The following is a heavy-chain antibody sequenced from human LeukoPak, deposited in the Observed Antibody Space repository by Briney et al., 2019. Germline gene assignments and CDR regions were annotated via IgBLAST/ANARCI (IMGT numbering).Heavy chain of an antibody. V-gene: IGHV1-69*01. J-gene: IGHJ4*02. CDR1: GGTFSSYA. D-gene: IGHD3-22*01. CDR2: IIPIFGTA. Sequence: GSSVKVSCKASGGTFSSYAISWVRQAPGQGLEWMGGIIPIFGTANYAQKFQGRVTITADESTSTAYMELSSLRSEDTAVYYCATGPGLQEEYYYDSSGYYLWGQGTLVTVSS. CDR3: ATGPGLQEEYYYDSSGYYL.